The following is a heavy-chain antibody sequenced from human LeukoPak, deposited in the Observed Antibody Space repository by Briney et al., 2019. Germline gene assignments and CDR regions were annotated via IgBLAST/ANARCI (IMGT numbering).Heavy chain of an antibody. Sequence: ASVKVSCKASGYTFTGSYIHWVRQAPGRGLEWMGWINPKSGGTNYAQKFQGRVTMTRDTSINTAYMELSRLRSDDTAVYYCARSAPPRGRSGWFDPWGQGTLVTVSS. V-gene: IGHV1-2*02. CDR3: ARSAPPRGRSGWFDP. D-gene: IGHD1-1*01. J-gene: IGHJ5*02. CDR2: INPKSGGT. CDR1: GYTFTGSY.